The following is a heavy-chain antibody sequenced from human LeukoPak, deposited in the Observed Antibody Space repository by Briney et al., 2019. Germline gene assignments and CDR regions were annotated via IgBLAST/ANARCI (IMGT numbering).Heavy chain of an antibody. D-gene: IGHD3-10*01. CDR2: IYNSGSN. CDR1: GGSISSDY. Sequence: SETLSLTCTVSGGSISSDYWQWLRQPPGKGLEWIAYIYNSGSNDYNPSLKSRVTISIDTSKNQFSLKLTSVTAADTAVYYCATRGYWGQGTLVTVSS. V-gene: IGHV4-59*08. CDR3: ATRGY. J-gene: IGHJ4*02.